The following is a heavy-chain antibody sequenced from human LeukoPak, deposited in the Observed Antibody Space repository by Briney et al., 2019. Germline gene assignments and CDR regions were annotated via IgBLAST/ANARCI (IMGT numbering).Heavy chain of an antibody. V-gene: IGHV3-21*01. CDR1: GFTFSSYS. J-gene: IGHJ6*03. Sequence: GGSLRLSCAASGFTFSSYSINWVRQAPGKGLEWVSSISASSSYIYYADSVKGRFTISRDNAKNSLFLQMNSLRAEDTAVYYCARPPPFFDWLGRDYYYYMDVWGKGTTVTVSS. CDR3: ARPPPFFDWLGRDYYYYMDV. CDR2: ISASSSYI. D-gene: IGHD3-9*01.